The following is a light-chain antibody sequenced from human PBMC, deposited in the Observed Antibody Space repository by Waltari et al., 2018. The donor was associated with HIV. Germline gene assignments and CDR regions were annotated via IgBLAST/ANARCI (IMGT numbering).Light chain of an antibody. V-gene: IGLV3-21*04. CDR3: QVWDSSSDAYV. Sequence: SYVLAQPPSVSVAPGQTARITCGGNTIGRKSVHWYQQKPGQAPVVVIYYDSDRPSGIPERFSGSNSGNTATLTISRVEAGDEADYYCQVWDSSSDAYVFGTGTKVTVL. CDR1: TIGRKS. J-gene: IGLJ1*01. CDR2: YDS.